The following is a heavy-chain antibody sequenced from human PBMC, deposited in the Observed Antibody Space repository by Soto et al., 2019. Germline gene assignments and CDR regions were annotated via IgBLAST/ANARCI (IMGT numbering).Heavy chain of an antibody. CDR3: ARDDVNYYMDV. CDR1: GFTFSSYS. V-gene: IGHV3-21*01. J-gene: IGHJ6*03. CDR2: ISSSSSYI. Sequence: GGSLRLSCAASGFTFSSYSMNWVRQAPGKGLEWVSSISSSSSYIYYADSVKGRFTISRDNAKNSLYLQMNSLRAEDTAVYYCARDDVNYYMDVWGKGTTVTVSS.